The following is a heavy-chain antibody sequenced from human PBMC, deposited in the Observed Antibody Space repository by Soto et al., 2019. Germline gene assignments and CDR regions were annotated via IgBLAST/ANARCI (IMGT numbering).Heavy chain of an antibody. V-gene: IGHV4-31*03. D-gene: IGHD3-22*01. CDR2: IYYSGST. CDR3: ASGIVVVSYYYYGMDV. J-gene: IGHJ6*02. CDR1: GGSISSGGYY. Sequence: QVQLQESGPGLVKPSQTLSLTCTVSGGSISSGGYYWSWIRQHPGKGLEWIGYIYYSGSTYYNPSLKRRVTISVDTSKNQFSLKLSSVTAADTAVYYCASGIVVVSYYYYGMDVWGQGTTVTVSS.